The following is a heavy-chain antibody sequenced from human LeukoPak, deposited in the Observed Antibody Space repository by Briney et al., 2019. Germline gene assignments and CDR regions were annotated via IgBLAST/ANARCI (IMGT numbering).Heavy chain of an antibody. CDR2: IYHSGST. J-gene: IGHJ4*02. CDR3: ARDPGIQLPYYFDY. D-gene: IGHD5-18*01. Sequence: SETLSLTCAVSGGSISSSNWWSWVRQPPGKGLEWIGEIYHSGSTNYNPSLKSRVTISVDKSKNQFSLKLSSVTAADTAVYYCARDPGIQLPYYFDYWGQGTLVTVSS. CDR1: GGSISSSNW. V-gene: IGHV4-4*02.